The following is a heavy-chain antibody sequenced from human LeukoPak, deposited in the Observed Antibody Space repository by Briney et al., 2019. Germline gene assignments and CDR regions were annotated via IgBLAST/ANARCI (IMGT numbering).Heavy chain of an antibody. Sequence: GGSLRLSCAASGFTFSSYGLSWVRQAPGKGLEWVSAISSSSSNIYYADSVKGRFTISRDNAKNSLFLQMNSLRAEDTAVYYCAKKRITDEDRGNYLDYWGQGTLVTVSS. CDR3: AKKRITDEDRGNYLDY. V-gene: IGHV3-21*01. CDR1: GFTFSSYG. D-gene: IGHD1-14*01. J-gene: IGHJ4*02. CDR2: ISSSSSNI.